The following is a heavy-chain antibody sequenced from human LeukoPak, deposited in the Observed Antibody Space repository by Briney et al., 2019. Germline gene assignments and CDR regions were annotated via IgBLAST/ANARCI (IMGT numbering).Heavy chain of an antibody. CDR1: GFSFSSYA. J-gene: IGHJ6*03. D-gene: IGHD3-10*01. Sequence: GGSLRLSCATSGFSFSSYAMSWVRQAPGKGLEWVSVMSSSDDCRYYAASVRGRFTISRDTSRSTLYLQMNRLRAEDAAVYYCARDMDRGLWFGPTTLYYYCYMDVWGKGTTVTISS. CDR3: ARDMDRGLWFGPTTLYYYCYMDV. V-gene: IGHV3-23*01. CDR2: MSSSDDCR.